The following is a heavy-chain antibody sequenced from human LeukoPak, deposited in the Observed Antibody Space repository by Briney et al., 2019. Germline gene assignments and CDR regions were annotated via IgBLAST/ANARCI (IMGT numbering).Heavy chain of an antibody. CDR2: IYHSGST. Sequence: PSETLSLTCTVSGYSISSGYYWGWIRQPPGKGLEWIGSIYHSGSTYYNPSLKSRVTISVDTSKNQFSLKLSSVTAADTAVYYCARVPLTTGCDYWGQGTLVTVSS. V-gene: IGHV4-38-2*02. CDR1: GYSISSGYY. D-gene: IGHD4-17*01. J-gene: IGHJ4*02. CDR3: ARVPLTTGCDY.